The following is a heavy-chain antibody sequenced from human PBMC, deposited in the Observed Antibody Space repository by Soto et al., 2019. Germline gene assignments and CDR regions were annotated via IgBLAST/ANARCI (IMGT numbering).Heavy chain of an antibody. CDR3: AKSLPGGTIYYMDV. J-gene: IGHJ6*03. CDR1: GGSITSGGSY. Sequence: QVQLRESGPGLVKPSETLSLTCAVSGGSITSGGSYWSWVRQHPGKGLEWIGHVYYSWSASYNPSLKSRGAIYVDTSKNPFSLSVNYVTAADTAVYYCAKSLPGGTIYYMDVWGEGTTITVSS. V-gene: IGHV4-31*11. D-gene: IGHD1-26*01. CDR2: VYYSWSA.